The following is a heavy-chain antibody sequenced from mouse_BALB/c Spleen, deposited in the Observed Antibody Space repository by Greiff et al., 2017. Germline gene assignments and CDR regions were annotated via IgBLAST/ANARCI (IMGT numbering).Heavy chain of an antibody. CDR3: NAIYYDYAVAY. V-gene: IGHV14-4*02. D-gene: IGHD2-4*01. CDR1: GFNIKDYY. Sequence: EVQLQQSGAELVRSGASVKLSCTASGFNIKDYYMHWVKQRPEQGLEWIGWIDPENGDTEYAPKFQGKATMTADTSSNTAYLQLSSLTSEDTAVYYCNAIYYDYAVAYWGQGTLVTVSA. CDR2: IDPENGDT. J-gene: IGHJ3*01.